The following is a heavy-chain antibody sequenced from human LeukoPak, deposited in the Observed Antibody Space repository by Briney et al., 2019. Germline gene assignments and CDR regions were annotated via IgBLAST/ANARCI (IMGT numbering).Heavy chain of an antibody. D-gene: IGHD1-26*01. V-gene: IGHV4-34*01. CDR1: GGSFRGYY. J-gene: IGHJ4*02. CDR3: ARQVVDSGSYCDS. CDR2: INHSGST. Sequence: SETLSIICAVYGGSFRGYYWRWLRHPPGKELAFIGEINHSGSTNYNPSLKSRVPISVDTSKNQFSLKLSSVTAADTAVYYCARQVVDSGSYCDSWGQGTLVTVSS.